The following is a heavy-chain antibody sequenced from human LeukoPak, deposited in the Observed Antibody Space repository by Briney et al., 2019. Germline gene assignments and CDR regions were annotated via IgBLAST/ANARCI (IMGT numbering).Heavy chain of an antibody. CDR3: ARMAYSSGWFYGMDV. Sequence: SETLSLTCTVSGVSISSYYWSWIRQPPGKGLEWFGYIYYSGSTNYDPSLKSRVTISVDTSKNQFSLKLSSVTAADTAVYYCARMAYSSGWFYGMDVWGQGTTVTVSS. CDR2: IYYSGST. D-gene: IGHD6-19*01. CDR1: GVSISSYY. V-gene: IGHV4-59*01. J-gene: IGHJ6*02.